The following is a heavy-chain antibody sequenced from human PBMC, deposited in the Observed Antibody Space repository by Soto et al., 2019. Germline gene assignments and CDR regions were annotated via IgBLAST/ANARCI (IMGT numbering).Heavy chain of an antibody. V-gene: IGHV4-61*01. D-gene: IGHD6-19*01. J-gene: IGHJ6*02. Sequence: PSGTLSLTCTVSGGSVSSGSYYWSWIRQPPGKGLEWIGYIYYSGSTNYNPSLKSRVTISVDTSKNQFSLKLSSVTAADTAVYYCARDTVAGIYYYGMDVWGQGTTVTVSS. CDR3: ARDTVAGIYYYGMDV. CDR1: GGSVSSGSYY. CDR2: IYYSGST.